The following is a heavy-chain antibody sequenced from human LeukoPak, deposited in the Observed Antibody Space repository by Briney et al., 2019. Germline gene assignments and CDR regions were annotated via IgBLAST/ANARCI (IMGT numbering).Heavy chain of an antibody. CDR2: IYTSGST. CDR3: ARGEDMVRGVIYYYYGMDV. D-gene: IGHD3-10*01. Sequence: SSETLSLTCTVSGGSISSGSYYWSWIRQPAGKGLEWIGRIYTSGSTNYNPSLKSRVTISVDTSKNQFSLKLSSVTAADTAVYYCARGEDMVRGVIYYYYGMDVWGQGTTVTVSS. J-gene: IGHJ6*02. V-gene: IGHV4-61*02. CDR1: GGSISSGSYY.